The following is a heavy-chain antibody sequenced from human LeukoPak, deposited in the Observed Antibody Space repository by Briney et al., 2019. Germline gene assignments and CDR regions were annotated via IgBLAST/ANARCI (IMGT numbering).Heavy chain of an antibody. D-gene: IGHD5-24*01. Sequence: SETLSLPCTVSGGSISSYYWSWIRQPPGKGLEWIGYIYYSGSTNYNPSLKSRVTISVDTSKNQFSLKLSSVTAADTAVYYCARDLGDGYIDYWGQGTLVTVSS. CDR3: ARDLGDGYIDY. CDR1: GGSISSYY. V-gene: IGHV4-59*01. CDR2: IYYSGST. J-gene: IGHJ4*02.